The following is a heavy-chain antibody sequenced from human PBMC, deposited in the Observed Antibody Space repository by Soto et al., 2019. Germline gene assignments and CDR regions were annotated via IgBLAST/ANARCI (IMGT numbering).Heavy chain of an antibody. D-gene: IGHD6-6*01. J-gene: IGHJ4*02. CDR3: AQVDDVAALFAY. V-gene: IGHV2-5*01. CDR1: GFSLSTTGEG. CDR2: IYWNDDK. Sequence: QITLKESGPTLVKPTQTLTLTCTFSGFSLSTTGEGVGVIRQPPGKALEWLAVIYWNDDKSYSPSLKSRLTISQDTSKKQVVLTMMNMAPVDTGTYYCAQVDDVAALFAYLGQGTLVTVSS.